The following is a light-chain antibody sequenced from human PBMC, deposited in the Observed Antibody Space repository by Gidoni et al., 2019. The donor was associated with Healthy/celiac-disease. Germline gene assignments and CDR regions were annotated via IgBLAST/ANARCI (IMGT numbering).Light chain of an antibody. CDR2: TAS. Sequence: DIQMTQSPSTLSASVGDRVTIPCRASPGISSWLAWYQQKPGKASKLLNYTASSLASGVPSRCSGSGSGTEFTLTISSLQPEDFATYYCQQYNSYSPTFGQGTKVEIK. CDR3: QQYNSYSPT. V-gene: IGKV1-5*03. CDR1: PGISSW. J-gene: IGKJ1*01.